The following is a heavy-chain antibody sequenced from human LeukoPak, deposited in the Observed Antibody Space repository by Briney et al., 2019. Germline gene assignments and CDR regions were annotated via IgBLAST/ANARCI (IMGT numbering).Heavy chain of an antibody. Sequence: SETLSLTCTVSGGSISSYYWSWIRQPAGKGLEWIGRIYTSGSTNYNPSLKSRVTMSVDTSKNQFSLKLSSVTAADTAVYYCARHHDYVWGSYRYLPWFDPWGQGTLVTVSS. CDR2: IYTSGST. J-gene: IGHJ5*02. D-gene: IGHD3-16*02. CDR3: ARHHDYVWGSYRYLPWFDP. V-gene: IGHV4-4*07. CDR1: GGSISSYY.